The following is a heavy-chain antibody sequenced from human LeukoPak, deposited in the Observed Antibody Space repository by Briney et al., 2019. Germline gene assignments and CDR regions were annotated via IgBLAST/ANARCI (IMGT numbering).Heavy chain of an antibody. CDR1: GFTFTSYS. CDR2: ISGGGGST. Sequence: GGSLRLSCAASGFTFTSYSMNWVRQAPGRGLEWVSTISGGGGSTYYADSVRGRFTISRDNSKNTLHLQVNSLRAEDTAVYYCAKGGKWDVTPFDYWGQGTLVTVSS. J-gene: IGHJ4*02. D-gene: IGHD1-26*01. V-gene: IGHV3-23*01. CDR3: AKGGKWDVTPFDY.